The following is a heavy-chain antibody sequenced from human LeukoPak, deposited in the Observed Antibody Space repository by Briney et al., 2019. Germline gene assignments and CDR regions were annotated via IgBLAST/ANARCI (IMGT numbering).Heavy chain of an antibody. CDR2: ISAYNGNT. Sequence: ASVKDSCKASGYTFTSYGISWVRPAPGQGLEWMGWISAYNGNTNYTQKLQGRVTMTTDTSTSTAYMELRNLRSDDTAVYYCARYSSGYYSGTWFDPWGQGTLVTVSS. V-gene: IGHV1-18*01. J-gene: IGHJ5*02. CDR3: ARYSSGYYSGTWFDP. D-gene: IGHD3-22*01. CDR1: GYTFTSYG.